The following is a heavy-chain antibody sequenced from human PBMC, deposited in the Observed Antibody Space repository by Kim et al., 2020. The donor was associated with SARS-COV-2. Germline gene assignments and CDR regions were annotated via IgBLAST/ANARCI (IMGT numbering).Heavy chain of an antibody. V-gene: IGHV3-30*18. CDR3: AKSRYYYDSSGIAIFDY. Sequence: GGSLRLSCAASGFTFSSYGMHWVRQAPGKGLEWVAVISYDGSNKYYADSVKGRFTISRDNSKNTLYLQMNSLRAEDTAVYYCAKSRYYYDSSGIAIFDY. CDR2: ISYDGSNK. CDR1: GFTFSSYG. J-gene: IGHJ4*01. D-gene: IGHD3-22*01.